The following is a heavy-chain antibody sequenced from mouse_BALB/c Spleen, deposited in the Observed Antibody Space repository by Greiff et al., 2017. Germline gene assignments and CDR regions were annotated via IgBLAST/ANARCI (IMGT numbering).Heavy chain of an antibody. CDR3: ARVRYYGSSYGWYFDV. J-gene: IGHJ1*01. CDR2: IWAGGST. D-gene: IGHD1-1*01. CDR1: GFSLTSYG. Sequence: QVQLKESGPGLVAPSQSLSITCTVSGFSLTSYGVHWVRQPPGKGLEWLGVIWAGGSTNYNSALMSRLSISKDNSKSQVFLKMNSLQTDDTAMYYCARVRYYGSSYGWYFDVWGAGTTVTVSS. V-gene: IGHV2-9*02.